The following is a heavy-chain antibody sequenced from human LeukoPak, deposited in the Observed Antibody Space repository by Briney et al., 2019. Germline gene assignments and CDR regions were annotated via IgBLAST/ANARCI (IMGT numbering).Heavy chain of an antibody. J-gene: IGHJ4*02. CDR3: AREGFDY. CDR1: GYTFTGYY. CDR2: MNPNSGNT. Sequence: ASVKVSCKASGYTFTGYYMHWVRQATGQGLEWMGWMNPNSGNTGYAQKFQGRVTITTDTSITTAYMELSSLRSEDTAVYYCAREGFDYWGQGTLVTVSS. V-gene: IGHV1-8*03.